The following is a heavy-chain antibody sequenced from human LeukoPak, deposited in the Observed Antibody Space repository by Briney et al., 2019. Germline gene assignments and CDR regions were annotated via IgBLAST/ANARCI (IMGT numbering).Heavy chain of an antibody. J-gene: IGHJ3*02. Sequence: GGSLRLSCAASGFTFSSYAMHWVRQAPGKGLEWVAVISYDGSNKYYADSVKGRFTISRDNSKNTLYLQMNSLRAEDTAVYYCARDDGSSWYGDAFDIWGQGTMVTVSS. CDR1: GFTFSSYA. D-gene: IGHD6-13*01. CDR2: ISYDGSNK. V-gene: IGHV3-30-3*01. CDR3: ARDDGSSWYGDAFDI.